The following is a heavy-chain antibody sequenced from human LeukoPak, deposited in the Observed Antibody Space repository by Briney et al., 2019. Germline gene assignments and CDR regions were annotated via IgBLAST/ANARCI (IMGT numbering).Heavy chain of an antibody. CDR3: VRGHYDILTGSHYFDY. J-gene: IGHJ4*02. D-gene: IGHD3-9*01. CDR1: GYRFTSYW. CDR2: IYPGDSDT. V-gene: IGHV5-51*01. Sequence: GESLKISCKGSGYRFTSYWIGWVRQMPGKGLEWMGIIYPGDSDTRYSPSFQGQVTISADKSINTAYLQWSSLKASDTAMYYCVRGHYDILTGSHYFDYWGQETLVTVSS.